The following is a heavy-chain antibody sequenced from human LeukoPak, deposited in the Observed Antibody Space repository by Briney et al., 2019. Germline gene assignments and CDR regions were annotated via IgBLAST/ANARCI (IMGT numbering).Heavy chain of an antibody. CDR3: TGRGGSGYYYYYMDV. CDR2: IKTKTDGGTT. D-gene: IGHD1-26*01. V-gene: IGHV3-15*01. CDR1: EFTFSNAW. J-gene: IGHJ6*03. Sequence: PGGSLRLSCAASEFTFSNAWMSWVRQAPGKGLEWVGRIKTKTDGGTTDYAAPVKGRFTISRDDSKNTLYLQMNSLKTEDTAVYYCTGRGGSGYYYYYMDVWGKGTTVTVSS.